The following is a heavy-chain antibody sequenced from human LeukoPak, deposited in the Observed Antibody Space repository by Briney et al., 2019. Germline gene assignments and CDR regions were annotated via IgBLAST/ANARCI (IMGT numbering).Heavy chain of an antibody. D-gene: IGHD2-2*01. CDR2: MNPNSGNT. CDR1: GYTFTSYD. Sequence: ASVKVSCKASGYTFTSYDINWVRQATGQGLEWMGWMNPNSGNTGYAQKFQGRVTMTRNTSISTAYMELSSLRSEDTAVYYCARDFEYHLQYGMDVWGQGTTVTVSS. V-gene: IGHV1-8*01. CDR3: ARDFEYHLQYGMDV. J-gene: IGHJ6*02.